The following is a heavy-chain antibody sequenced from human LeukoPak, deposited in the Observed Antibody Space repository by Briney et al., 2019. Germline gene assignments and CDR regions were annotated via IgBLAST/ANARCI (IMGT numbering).Heavy chain of an antibody. V-gene: IGHV3-23*01. CDR1: GFTFNTYT. Sequence: KAGGSLRLSCAASGFTFNTYTMNWVRQAPGKGLEWVSAISGSGGSTYYADSVKGRFTISRDNSKNTLYLQMNSLRAEDTAVYYCAKAAEGDSSVIPDYYFDYWGQGTLVTVSS. CDR2: ISGSGGST. D-gene: IGHD2-21*02. J-gene: IGHJ4*02. CDR3: AKAAEGDSSVIPDYYFDY.